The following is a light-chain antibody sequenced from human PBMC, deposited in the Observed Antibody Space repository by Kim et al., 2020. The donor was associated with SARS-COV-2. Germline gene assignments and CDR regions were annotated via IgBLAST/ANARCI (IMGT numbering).Light chain of an antibody. CDR2: DAS. CDR3: QQYSSYST. Sequence: SASVGERVTVTCRASQSIGSWLAWYQQKPGKAPKLLIYDASSLESGVPSRFSGSGSGTEFTLTISSLQPDDFATYYCQQYSSYSTFGQGTKVDIK. J-gene: IGKJ1*01. V-gene: IGKV1-5*01. CDR1: QSIGSW.